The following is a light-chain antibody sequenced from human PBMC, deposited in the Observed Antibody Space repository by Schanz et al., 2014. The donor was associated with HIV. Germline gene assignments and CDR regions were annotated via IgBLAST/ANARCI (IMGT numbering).Light chain of an antibody. V-gene: IGKV1-5*03. J-gene: IGKJ5*01. CDR2: QAS. Sequence: DIQMTQSPSTLSASVGDKITITCRASQYISRWLAWYQQKPGKAPELLIYQASTLQTGVPSRFSGSGSGTEFTLTISSLQPDDFATYYCLQHNAYPLTFGQGTRLDI. CDR3: LQHNAYPLT. CDR1: QYISRW.